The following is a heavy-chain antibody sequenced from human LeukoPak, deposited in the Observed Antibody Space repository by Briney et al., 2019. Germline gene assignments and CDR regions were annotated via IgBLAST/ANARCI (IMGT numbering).Heavy chain of an antibody. CDR3: ARESDHSNYPGTFDH. Sequence: GGSLRLSCAASGFTFSRYWMSWVRQAPGRRLEWVANIKHDGSEKYYVDSVKGRFTISRDNAKNSLSLKMNSLRVEDTALYYCARESDHSNYPGTFDHWGPGTLVAVSS. D-gene: IGHD4-11*01. J-gene: IGHJ4*02. CDR2: IKHDGSEK. CDR1: GFTFSRYW. V-gene: IGHV3-7*01.